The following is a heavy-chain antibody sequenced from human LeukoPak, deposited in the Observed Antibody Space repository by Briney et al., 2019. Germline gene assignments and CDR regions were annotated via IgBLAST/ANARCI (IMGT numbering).Heavy chain of an antibody. Sequence: SERLSLTCTVSGYSISSGYYWGWILQPPGKGREWIGSIYHSGSTYYNPCLKSRVTISVDTSKNQFSLKLSSVTDADTAVYYCARRNRDYYGSGSYRYYYYYMDVWGKGTTVTISS. CDR3: ARRNRDYYGSGSYRYYYYYMDV. J-gene: IGHJ6*03. D-gene: IGHD3-10*01. CDR2: IYHSGST. CDR1: GYSISSGYY. V-gene: IGHV4-38-2*02.